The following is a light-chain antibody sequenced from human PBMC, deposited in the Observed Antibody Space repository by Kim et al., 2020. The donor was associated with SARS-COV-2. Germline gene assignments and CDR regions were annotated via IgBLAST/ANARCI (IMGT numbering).Light chain of an antibody. CDR1: SSNIAGNY. CDR2: DNN. Sequence: QSVLTQPPSLSAAPGQKVTISCSGGSSNIAGNYVSWYQHFPGTAPKLLIYDNNKRPSGIPDRFSGSKSGTSATLGITGLQTGDEADYYCATWESSLSAKVFGTGTKVTVL. V-gene: IGLV1-51*01. CDR3: ATWESSLSAKV. J-gene: IGLJ1*01.